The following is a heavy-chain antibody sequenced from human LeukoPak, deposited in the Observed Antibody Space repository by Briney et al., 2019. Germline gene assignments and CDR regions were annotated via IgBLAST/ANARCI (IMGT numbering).Heavy chain of an antibody. CDR2: INTGNNNI. V-gene: IGHV1-3*04. Sequence: GASVKVSCKASGYTFTNYAMDWVRQAPGQRLEWMGWINTGNNNIKYSQKFQGRVTITRDTSATTAYMELSSLRSEDTAVYYCARDRSSYYDSSGYSDYWGQGTLVTVSS. D-gene: IGHD3-22*01. CDR3: ARDRSSYYDSSGYSDY. J-gene: IGHJ4*02. CDR1: GYTFTNYA.